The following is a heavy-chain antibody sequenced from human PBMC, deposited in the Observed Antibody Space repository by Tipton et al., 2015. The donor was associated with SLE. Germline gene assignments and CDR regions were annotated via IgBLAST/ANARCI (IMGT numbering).Heavy chain of an antibody. CDR2: IYSGGST. J-gene: IGHJ6*02. D-gene: IGHD2-2*02. CDR3: AKSLAYCSSTSCYTSYYYGMDV. Sequence: SLRLSCAASGFTVSSNYMSWVRQAPGKGLEWVSVIYSGGSTYYADSVKGRFTISRDNSKNTLYLQMNSLRAEDTAVYYCAKSLAYCSSTSCYTSYYYGMDVWGQGTTVTVSS. CDR1: GFTVSSNY. V-gene: IGHV3-66*02.